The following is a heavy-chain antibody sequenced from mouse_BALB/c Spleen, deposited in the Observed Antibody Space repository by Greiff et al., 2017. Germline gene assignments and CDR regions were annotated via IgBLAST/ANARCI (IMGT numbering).Heavy chain of an antibody. D-gene: IGHD1-1*02. CDR3: ARSWYSYYYAMDY. J-gene: IGHJ4*01. CDR2: IDPANGNT. V-gene: IGHV14-3*02. Sequence: EVQLQQSGAELVKPGASVKLSCTASGFNIKDTYMHWVKQRPEQGLEWIGRIDPANGNTKYDPKFQGKATITADTSSNTAYLQLSSLTSEDTAVYYCARSWYSYYYAMDYWGQGTSVTVSS. CDR1: GFNIKDTY.